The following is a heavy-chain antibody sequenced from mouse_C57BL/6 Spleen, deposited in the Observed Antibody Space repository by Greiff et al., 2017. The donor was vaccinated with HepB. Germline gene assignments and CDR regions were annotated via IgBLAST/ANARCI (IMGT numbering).Heavy chain of an antibody. Sequence: EVKLMESGGGLVQSGRSLRLSCATSGFTFSDFYMEWVRQAPGKGLEWIAASRNKANDYTTEYRASVKGRFIVSRDTSQSILYLQMNALRAEDTAIYYCARGNYDGGFDYWGQGTTLTVSS. V-gene: IGHV7-1*01. J-gene: IGHJ2*01. D-gene: IGHD2-4*01. CDR3: ARGNYDGGFDY. CDR1: GFTFSDFY. CDR2: SRNKANDYTT.